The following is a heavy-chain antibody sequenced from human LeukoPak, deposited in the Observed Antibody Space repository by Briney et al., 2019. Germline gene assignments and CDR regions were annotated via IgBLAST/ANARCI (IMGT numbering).Heavy chain of an antibody. CDR2: IYSGGST. J-gene: IGHJ1*01. V-gene: IGHV3-66*01. CDR3: ARGPVAEPLEYFHY. Sequence: GGSLRLSCAASEFSVGSNYMTWVRQAPGKGLEWVSLIYSGGSTYYADSVKGRFTISRDNSKNTLYLQMGSLRGEDMAVYYCARGPVAEPLEYFHYWGQGTLVTVSS. CDR1: EFSVGSNY. D-gene: IGHD6-19*01.